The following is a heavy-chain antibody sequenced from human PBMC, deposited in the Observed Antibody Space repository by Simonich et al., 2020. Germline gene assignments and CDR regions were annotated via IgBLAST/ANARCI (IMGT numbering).Heavy chain of an antibody. CDR3: ARGKGWKNAFDI. J-gene: IGHJ3*02. V-gene: IGHV4-34*01. D-gene: IGHD1-1*01. CDR2: INNSGSN. CDR1: GGSFSGYY. Sequence: QVQLQQWGAGLLKPSETLSLTCAVYGGSFSGYYWSWIRQPPGKGLEWIGEINNSGSNNYNPSLKSRVTISGDTSKNQFSLKLSSVTAADTAVYYCARGKGWKNAFDIWGQGTMVTVSS.